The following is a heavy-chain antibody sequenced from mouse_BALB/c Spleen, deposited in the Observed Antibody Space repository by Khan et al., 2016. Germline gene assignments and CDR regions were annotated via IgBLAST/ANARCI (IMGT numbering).Heavy chain of an antibody. J-gene: IGHJ4*01. D-gene: IGHD1-1*01. CDR1: GYSFTSYY. Sequence: VQLQQSGPELMKPGASVKISCKASGYSFTSYYMHWVKQSHGKSLEWIGYIDPFNGGTSYNQKFKGKATLTVDKSSSTAYMHLSSLTSEDSAVXYCASSTQSFYVMDYWGQGTSGTVSS. CDR2: IDPFNGGT. V-gene: IGHV1S135*01. CDR3: ASSTQSFYVMDY.